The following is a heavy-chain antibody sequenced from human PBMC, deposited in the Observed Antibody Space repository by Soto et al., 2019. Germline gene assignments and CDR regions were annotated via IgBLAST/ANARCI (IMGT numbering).Heavy chain of an antibody. CDR2: INPNSGCT. CDR1: GSTFPSSW. Sequence: SERLSCRVPGSTFPSSWMHWERHAPGQGLGWMGWINPNSGCTNYAQKFQGRVSMTRDRAISPSYWELSRLRADDTAVDDCASKDYGRSACGKGPRGTV. CDR3: ASKDYGRSA. V-gene: IGHV1-2*02. J-gene: IGHJ6*04.